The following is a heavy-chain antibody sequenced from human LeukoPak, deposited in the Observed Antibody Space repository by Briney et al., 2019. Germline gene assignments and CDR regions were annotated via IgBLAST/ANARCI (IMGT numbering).Heavy chain of an antibody. CDR1: GFTFNIYG. V-gene: IGHV3-23*01. D-gene: IGHD1-26*01. J-gene: IGHJ5*02. CDR3: AKDRGPYIGIDNNWLHP. CDR2: ISGSGVST. Sequence: GGSLRLSCAASGFTFNIYGMNWVRQAPRKGLEWVSGISGSGVSTDYADSVKGRFTTSRDNSKNMVYLQMNTLRAEDTATYYCAKDRGPYIGIDNNWLHPWGQGTLVTVSS.